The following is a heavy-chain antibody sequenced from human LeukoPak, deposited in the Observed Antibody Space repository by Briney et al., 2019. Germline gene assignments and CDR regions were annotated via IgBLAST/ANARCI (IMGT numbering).Heavy chain of an antibody. CDR3: ARLPALYGDYPYYFDY. V-gene: IGHV5-51*01. CDR1: GCSFTSYW. J-gene: IGHJ4*02. CDR2: IYPGDSDT. D-gene: IGHD4-17*01. Sequence: GGSLRLSCKGSGCSFTSYWIGWVRQMPGKGLEWMGIIYPGDSDTRYSPSFQGQVTISADKSISTAYLQWSSLKASDTAMYYCARLPALYGDYPYYFDYWGQGTLVTVSS.